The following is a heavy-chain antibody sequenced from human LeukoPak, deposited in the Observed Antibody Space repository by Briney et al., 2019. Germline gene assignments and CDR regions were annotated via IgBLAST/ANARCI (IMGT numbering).Heavy chain of an antibody. Sequence: PSETLSLTCTVSGGSISSSSYYWGWIRQPPGKGLEWIGSIYTSGSTNYNPSLKSRVTMSVDTSKNQFSLKLSSVTAADTAVYYCAREGQWLVRGYYYMDVWGKGTTVTVSS. CDR1: GGSISSSSYY. V-gene: IGHV4-39*07. D-gene: IGHD6-19*01. CDR2: IYTSGST. CDR3: AREGQWLVRGYYYMDV. J-gene: IGHJ6*03.